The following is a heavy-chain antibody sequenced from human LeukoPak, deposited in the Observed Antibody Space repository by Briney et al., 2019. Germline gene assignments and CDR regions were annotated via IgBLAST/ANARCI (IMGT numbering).Heavy chain of an antibody. V-gene: IGHV1-8*01. CDR1: GYTFSSYD. Sequence: ASVKVSCKASGYTFSSYDVNWVRQATGQGLEWMGWMNPNSGNTGYAREFQGRVTMTRNTSISTVYMEVSGLRSEDTAVYYCARALSPTRYGMDVWGQGTLVTVSS. D-gene: IGHD2-2*01. CDR3: ARALSPTRYGMDV. CDR2: MNPNSGNT. J-gene: IGHJ6*02.